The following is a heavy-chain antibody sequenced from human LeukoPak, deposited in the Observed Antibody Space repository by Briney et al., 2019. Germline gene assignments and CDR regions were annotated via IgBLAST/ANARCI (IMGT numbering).Heavy chain of an antibody. J-gene: IGHJ4*02. V-gene: IGHV1-69*04. D-gene: IGHD5-18*01. CDR1: GGTFSSYA. Sequence: SVKVSCKASGGTFSSYAISWVRQAPGQGLEWMGRIIPILGIANYAQKFQGRVTITADKSTSTAYMELSSLRSEDTAVYYCARDKDTAGHFDYWGQGTLVTVSS. CDR3: ARDKDTAGHFDY. CDR2: IIPILGIA.